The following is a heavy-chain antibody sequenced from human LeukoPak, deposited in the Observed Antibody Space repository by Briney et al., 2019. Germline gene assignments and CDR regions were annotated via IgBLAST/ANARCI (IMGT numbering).Heavy chain of an antibody. CDR2: VFYSGRT. CDR3: ARLSNDYGDYEGHY. CDR1: GGFIRDSGYY. Sequence: ETLSLTCTVSGGFIRDSGYYWGWIRQPPGKGLEWIGTVFYSGRTYYNSSLQSRVTISVDTSKNQVSLRLSSVTPADTAIYYCARLSNDYGDYEGHYWGQGTLVTVSP. D-gene: IGHD4-17*01. J-gene: IGHJ4*02. V-gene: IGHV4-39*01.